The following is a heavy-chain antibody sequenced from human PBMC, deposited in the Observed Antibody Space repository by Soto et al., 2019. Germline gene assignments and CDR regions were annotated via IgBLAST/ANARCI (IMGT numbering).Heavy chain of an antibody. Sequence: EVELLESGGGSVQPGGSLKLSCVASGFNFANAMAWVRQGPGKGLEWVASISGPGSNAFYSVSARGRFTISRDNSKSTVYLQMTSLTVEDTAVYYCARDSGSWPSLVDYWGQGTQVTV. D-gene: IGHD1-26*01. J-gene: IGHJ4*02. V-gene: IGHV3-23*01. CDR2: ISGPGSNA. CDR1: GFNFANA. CDR3: ARDSGSWPSLVDY.